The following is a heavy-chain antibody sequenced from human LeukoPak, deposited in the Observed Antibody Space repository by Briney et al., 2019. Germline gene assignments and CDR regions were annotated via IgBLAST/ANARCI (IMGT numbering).Heavy chain of an antibody. Sequence: PGGSLRLSCAASGFTFSSYGMHWVRQAPGKGLEWVAVISYDGSNKYYADSVKGRFTISRDNSKNTLYLQMNSLRVEDTAVYYCARDQWLVLGGDYWGQGTLVTVSS. CDR2: ISYDGSNK. J-gene: IGHJ4*02. CDR3: ARDQWLVLGGDY. CDR1: GFTFSSYG. V-gene: IGHV3-30*03. D-gene: IGHD6-19*01.